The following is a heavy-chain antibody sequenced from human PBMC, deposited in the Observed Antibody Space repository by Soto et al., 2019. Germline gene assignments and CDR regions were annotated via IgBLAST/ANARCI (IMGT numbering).Heavy chain of an antibody. Sequence: QVHLVQSGAEVKKPGASVKVSCKASGYIFTKSAMHWVRQAPGQRLEWMGWISGGNGNTKDSPKLQDRVTITRDTSASTAYMELSSLRSEDTALYYCAREGVAAGNINFDYWGQGTLVTVSS. J-gene: IGHJ4*02. CDR3: AREGVAAGNINFDY. CDR1: GYIFTKSA. V-gene: IGHV1-3*01. CDR2: ISGGNGNT. D-gene: IGHD6-25*01.